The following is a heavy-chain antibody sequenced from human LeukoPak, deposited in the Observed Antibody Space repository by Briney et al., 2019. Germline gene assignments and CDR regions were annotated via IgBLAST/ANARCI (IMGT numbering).Heavy chain of an antibody. D-gene: IGHD2-2*01. V-gene: IGHV3-30*02. CDR2: IRYDGSNK. J-gene: IGHJ6*03. CDR1: GFTFSSYG. Sequence: PGGSLRLSCAASGFTFSSYGMHWVRQAPGKGLEWVAFIRYDGSNKYYADSVKGRFTISRDNSKNTLYLQMNSLRAEDTAVYYCARSAYCSSTTCYSYSYYMDVWGKGTTVTISS. CDR3: ARSAYCSSTTCYSYSYYMDV.